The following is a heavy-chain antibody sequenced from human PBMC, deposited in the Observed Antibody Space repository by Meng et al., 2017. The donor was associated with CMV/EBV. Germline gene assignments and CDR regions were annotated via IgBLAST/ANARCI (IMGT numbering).Heavy chain of an antibody. J-gene: IGHJ4*02. CDR1: GGSISSGDYY. CDR2: IYYSGST. D-gene: IGHD1-7*01. V-gene: IGHV4-30-4*08. CDR3: ARVGNSYFTFDY. Sequence: SETLSLTCTVSGGSISSGDYYWSWIRQPPGKGLEWIGYIYYSGSTYYNPSLKSRVTISVDTSKNQFSLKLSSVTAADTAVYYCARVGNSYFTFDYWGQGMLVTVSS.